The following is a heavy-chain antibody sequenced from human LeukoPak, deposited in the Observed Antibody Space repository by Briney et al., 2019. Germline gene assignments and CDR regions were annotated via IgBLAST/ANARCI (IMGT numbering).Heavy chain of an antibody. J-gene: IGHJ4*02. D-gene: IGHD6-19*01. CDR3: AKIGSGWYYFVH. CDR1: GGSISSDS. V-gene: IGHV4-59*01. Sequence: SETLSLTCIVSGGSISSDSWSWIRQSPGKGLEWIAYIYSSGGTIYNPSLKSRVTISVDTSRNQFSLKLSSVTAADAAVYYCAKIGSGWYYFVHWGQGTLVTVSS. CDR2: IYSSGGT.